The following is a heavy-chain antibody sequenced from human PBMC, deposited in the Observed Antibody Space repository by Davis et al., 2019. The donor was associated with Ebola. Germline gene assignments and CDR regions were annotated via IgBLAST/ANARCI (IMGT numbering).Heavy chain of an antibody. V-gene: IGHV3-30*03. Sequence: GESLKISCAASGFTFSSYGMHWVRQAPGKGLEWVAVISYDGSNKYYADSVKGRFTISRDNSKNTLYLQMNSLRADDTAVYYCAREGYCSGGSCYHFDYWGQGTLVTVSS. J-gene: IGHJ4*02. D-gene: IGHD2-15*01. CDR1: GFTFSSYG. CDR3: AREGYCSGGSCYHFDY. CDR2: ISYDGSNK.